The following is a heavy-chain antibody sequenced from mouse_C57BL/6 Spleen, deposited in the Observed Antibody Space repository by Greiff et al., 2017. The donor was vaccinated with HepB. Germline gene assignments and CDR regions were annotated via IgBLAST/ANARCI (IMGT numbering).Heavy chain of an antibody. CDR3: AREVVYDGYHLFAY. Sequence: QVQLQQPGAELVRPGSSVKLSCKASGYTFTSYWMHWVKQRPIQGLEWIGNIDPSDSETHYNQKFKDKATWTVDKSSSTAYMQLSSLPSVDSAVYYGAREVVYDGYHLFAYWGQGTLVTVSA. CDR2: IDPSDSET. J-gene: IGHJ3*01. V-gene: IGHV1-52*01. CDR1: GYTFTSYW. D-gene: IGHD2-3*01.